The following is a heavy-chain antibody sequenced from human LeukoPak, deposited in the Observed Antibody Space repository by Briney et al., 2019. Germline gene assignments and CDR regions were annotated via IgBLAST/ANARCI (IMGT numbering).Heavy chain of an antibody. J-gene: IGHJ4*02. CDR2: IYYSGST. CDR3: ARHVSDYVWGSYRFDY. V-gene: IGHV4-59*08. Sequence: PSETLSLTCTVSGGSISSYYWSWIRQPPGKGLEWIGYIYYSGSTNYNPSLKSRVTISVDTSKNQFSLKLSSVTAADTAVYYCARHVSDYVWGSYRFDYWGQGTLVTVSS. D-gene: IGHD3-16*02. CDR1: GGSISSYY.